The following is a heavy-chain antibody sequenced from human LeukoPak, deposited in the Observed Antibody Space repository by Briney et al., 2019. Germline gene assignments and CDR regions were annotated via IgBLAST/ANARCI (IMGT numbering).Heavy chain of an antibody. CDR3: ASSSSVRGRFDY. D-gene: IGHD6-6*01. CDR2: IYTSGST. Sequence: SETLSLTCTVSGGSISSYYWSWIRQPPGKGLEWIWYIYTSGSTNYNPSLKSRVTISLDTSKNQFSLKLSSVTAADTAVYYCASSSSVRGRFDYWGQGTLVTVSS. CDR1: GGSISSYY. V-gene: IGHV4-4*09. J-gene: IGHJ4*02.